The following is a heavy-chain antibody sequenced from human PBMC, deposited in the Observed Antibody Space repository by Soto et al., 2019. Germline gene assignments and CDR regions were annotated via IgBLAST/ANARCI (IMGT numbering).Heavy chain of an antibody. J-gene: IGHJ6*02. D-gene: IGHD1-7*01. Sequence: ASVKVSCKASGYTFTDYYMHWVRQAPGQGLEWMGWINPNSGGTNYAQKFQGRVTMTRDTSISTAYMELSRLRSDDTAVYYCARKLELRGSYYYYYDMDVWGQGTTVTVS. CDR2: INPNSGGT. CDR1: GYTFTDYY. CDR3: ARKLELRGSYYYYYDMDV. V-gene: IGHV1-2*02.